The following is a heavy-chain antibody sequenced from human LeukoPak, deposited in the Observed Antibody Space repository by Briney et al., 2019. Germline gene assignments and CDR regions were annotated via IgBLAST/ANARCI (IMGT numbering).Heavy chain of an antibody. J-gene: IGHJ4*02. Sequence: ASVTVSCKASGYTFTSYGISWVRQAPGQGLEWMGWISAYNGNTNYAQKLQGRVTMTTDTSTSTAYMELRSLRSDDTAVYYCARVNIVVVPAAVYYFDYWGQGTLVTVSS. CDR2: ISAYNGNT. CDR1: GYTFTSYG. V-gene: IGHV1-18*04. D-gene: IGHD2-2*01. CDR3: ARVNIVVVPAAVYYFDY.